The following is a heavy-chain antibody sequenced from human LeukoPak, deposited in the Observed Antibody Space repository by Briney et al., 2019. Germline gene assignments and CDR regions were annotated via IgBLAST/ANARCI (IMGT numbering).Heavy chain of an antibody. Sequence: SETLSLTCTVSGGSISSSSYYWSWIRQPPGKGLEWIGSIYYSGSTYYNPSLKSRVTISVDTSKNQFSLKLSSVTAADTAVYYCARVLGGYSYGSLDYWGQGTLVTVSS. CDR1: GGSISSSSYY. D-gene: IGHD5-18*01. CDR2: IYYSGST. J-gene: IGHJ4*02. V-gene: IGHV4-39*07. CDR3: ARVLGGYSYGSLDY.